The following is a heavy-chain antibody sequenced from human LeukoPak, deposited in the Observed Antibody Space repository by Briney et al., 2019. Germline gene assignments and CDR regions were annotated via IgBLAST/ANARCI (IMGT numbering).Heavy chain of an antibody. CDR1: GGSLSPYY. CDR3: STLGGLYYGSHGYPDFEH. Sequence: SETLSLTCSVSGGSLSPYYWSWIRQPPGGGPEWLGEINQSGSTNYNPSLKSRVTISVEKFKNQFSLEVTSVTAADTAIYYCSTLGGLYYGSHGYPDFEHWGQGTVVSVPS. V-gene: IGHV4-34*01. CDR2: INQSGST. D-gene: IGHD3-22*01. J-gene: IGHJ4*02.